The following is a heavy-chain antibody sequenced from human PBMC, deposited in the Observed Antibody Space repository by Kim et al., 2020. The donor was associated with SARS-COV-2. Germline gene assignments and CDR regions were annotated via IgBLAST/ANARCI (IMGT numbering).Heavy chain of an antibody. J-gene: IGHJ4*02. CDR1: GFTFSSYS. Sequence: GGSLRLSCAASGFTFSSYSMNWVRQAPGKGLEWVSSISSSSSYIYYADSVKGRFTISRDNAKNSLYLQMNSLRAEDTAVYYCARHPSSSSLLGFDWGQGTLVTVSS. V-gene: IGHV3-21*01. CDR3: ARHPSSSSLLGFD. CDR2: ISSSSSYI. D-gene: IGHD6-13*01.